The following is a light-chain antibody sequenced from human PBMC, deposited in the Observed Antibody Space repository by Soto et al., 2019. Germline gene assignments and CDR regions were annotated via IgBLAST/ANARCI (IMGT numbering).Light chain of an antibody. CDR2: GAS. CDR1: QSVSSSY. Sequence: EIVLTQSPGTLSLSPGERATLSCRASQSVSSSYLAWYQQKPGQAPRLLIYGASSRATGIPDRFSGSGSGTDFTITISRLEHEDFAVYYCQQYGSSPITFGGGTKVEIK. J-gene: IGKJ4*01. V-gene: IGKV3-20*01. CDR3: QQYGSSPIT.